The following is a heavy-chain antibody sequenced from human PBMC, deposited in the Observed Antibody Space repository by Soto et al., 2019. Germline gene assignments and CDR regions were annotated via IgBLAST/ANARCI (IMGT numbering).Heavy chain of an antibody. CDR1: GFTFSSYA. CDR3: AKRGAQYCSSTSCYARDYYYYMDV. CDR2: ISGSGGST. Sequence: EVQLLESGGGLVQPGGSLRLSCAASGFTFSSYAMSWVRQAPGKGLEWVSAISGSGGSTYYADSVKGRFTISRDNSKNTLYLQMISLRAEDTAVYYCAKRGAQYCSSTSCYARDYYYYMDVWGKGTTVTVSS. D-gene: IGHD2-2*01. J-gene: IGHJ6*03. V-gene: IGHV3-23*01.